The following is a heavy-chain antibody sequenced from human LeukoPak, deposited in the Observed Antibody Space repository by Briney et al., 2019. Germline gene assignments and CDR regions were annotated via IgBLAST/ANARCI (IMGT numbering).Heavy chain of an antibody. Sequence: PGGSLRLSCAASGFTFSSYAMSWVRQAPGKGLEWVSVISDSGGDTYYADSVKGRFTVFRDDSKDTVYLRMNNLTAEDTAVYYCAEHPSMPRGPGYWGQGTLVTVSS. D-gene: IGHD3-10*01. CDR3: AEHPSMPRGPGY. V-gene: IGHV3-23*01. J-gene: IGHJ4*02. CDR1: GFTFSSYA. CDR2: ISDSGGDT.